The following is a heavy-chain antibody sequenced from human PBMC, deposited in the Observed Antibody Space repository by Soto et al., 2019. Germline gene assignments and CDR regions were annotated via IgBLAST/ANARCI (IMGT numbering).Heavy chain of an antibody. CDR1: GYTLTELS. V-gene: IGHV1-24*01. CDR2: FDPEDGET. Sequence: ASVKVSCKVSGYTLTELSMHWVRQAPGKGLEWMGGFDPEDGETIYAQKFQGRVTMTEDTSTDTAYMELSSLRSEDTAVYYCATLLRGYSGYDAFDYWGQGTLVTVSS. D-gene: IGHD5-12*01. CDR3: ATLLRGYSGYDAFDY. J-gene: IGHJ4*02.